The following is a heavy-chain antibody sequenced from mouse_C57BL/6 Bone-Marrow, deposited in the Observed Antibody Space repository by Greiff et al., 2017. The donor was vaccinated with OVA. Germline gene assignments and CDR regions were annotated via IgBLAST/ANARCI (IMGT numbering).Heavy chain of an antibody. D-gene: IGHD1-1*01. V-gene: IGHV1-81*01. CDR1: GYTFTSYG. CDR3: ARYYGSSTWFAY. Sequence: QVQLQQSGAELARPGASVKLSCKASGYTFTSYGISWVKQRTGQGLEWIGEIYPRSGNTYYNEKFKGKATLTADKSSSTAYMELRSLTSEDSAVSFCARYYGSSTWFAYWGQGTLVTVSA. CDR2: IYPRSGNT. J-gene: IGHJ3*01.